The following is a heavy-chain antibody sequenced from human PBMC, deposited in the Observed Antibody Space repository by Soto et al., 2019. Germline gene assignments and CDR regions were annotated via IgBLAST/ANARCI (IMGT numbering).Heavy chain of an antibody. CDR2: IIPILGIA. J-gene: IGHJ5*02. CDR3: AREVVVTIIKGNWFDP. CDR1: GGTFSSYT. V-gene: IGHV1-69*04. D-gene: IGHD4-17*01. Sequence: ASVKVSCKASGGTFSSYTISWVRQAPGQGLEWMGRIIPILGIANYAQKFQGRVTITADKSTSTAYMELSSLRSEDTAVYYCAREVVVTIIKGNWFDPWGQGTLVTVS.